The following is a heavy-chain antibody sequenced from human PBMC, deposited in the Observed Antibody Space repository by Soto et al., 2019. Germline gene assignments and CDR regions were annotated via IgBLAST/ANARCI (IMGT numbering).Heavy chain of an antibody. Sequence: QVQLVESGGGVVQPGRSLRLSCAASGFTFSSYAMHWVRQAPGKGLEWVAVISYDGSNKFYADSVKGRFTNSRDNSKNTLYLQMNSLRAEDTAVYYCSRESPSITGTKGYFDYWGQGTLVTVSS. CDR2: ISYDGSNK. CDR1: GFTFSSYA. V-gene: IGHV3-30-3*01. J-gene: IGHJ4*02. D-gene: IGHD1-7*01. CDR3: SRESPSITGTKGYFDY.